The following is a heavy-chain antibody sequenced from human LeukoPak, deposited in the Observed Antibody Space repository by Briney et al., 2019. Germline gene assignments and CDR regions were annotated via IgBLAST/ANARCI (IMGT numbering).Heavy chain of an antibody. V-gene: IGHV4-59*01. CDR1: GASISSYY. J-gene: IGHJ5*02. CDR3: AREGDVYNWFDP. D-gene: IGHD3-16*01. Sequence: PSETLSLTCTVSGASISSYYWSWIRQPPGKGLEWIEYIYYSGNTNYNPSLKSRVTISVDTSKNQFSLKLSSVTAADTAVYYCAREGDVYNWFDPWGQGTLVTVSS. CDR2: IYYSGNT.